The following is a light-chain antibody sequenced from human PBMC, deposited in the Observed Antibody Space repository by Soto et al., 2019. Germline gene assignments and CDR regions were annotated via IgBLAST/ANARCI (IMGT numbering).Light chain of an antibody. CDR3: CSYARSYTGV. V-gene: IGLV2-11*01. J-gene: IGLJ1*01. CDR1: SSDVGRYSY. CDR2: DVS. Sequence: QSALTQPRSVSGSPGQSVSISCTGTSSDVGRYSYVSWYQQHPGKAPKLMIYDVSERPSGVPDRFSGSKSGNTASLTISGLQAEDEADYYCCSYARSYTGVFGTGTKATV.